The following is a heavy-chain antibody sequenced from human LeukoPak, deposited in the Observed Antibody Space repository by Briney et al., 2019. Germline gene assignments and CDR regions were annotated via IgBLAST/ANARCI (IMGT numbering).Heavy chain of an antibody. Sequence: SVKVSCKASGGTFSSYATSWVRQAPGQGLEWMGRIIPIFGIANYAQKFQGRVTITADKSTSTAYMELSSLRSEDTAVYYCARASGYCSSTSCHDAFDIWGQGTMVTVSS. CDR3: ARASGYCSSTSCHDAFDI. V-gene: IGHV1-69*04. CDR1: GGTFSSYA. J-gene: IGHJ3*02. D-gene: IGHD2-2*03. CDR2: IIPIFGIA.